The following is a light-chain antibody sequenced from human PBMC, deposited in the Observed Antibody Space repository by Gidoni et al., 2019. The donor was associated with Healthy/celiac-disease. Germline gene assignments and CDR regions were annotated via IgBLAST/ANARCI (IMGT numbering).Light chain of an antibody. CDR3: QQYNNWPPMYT. CDR1: QSVSSN. CDR2: GAS. Sequence: IVMTQSPATLSVSPGERATLSCRASQSVSSNLAWYQQKPGQAPRLLIYGASSGSGTEFTLTISSLQSEDFAVYYCQQYNNWPPMYTFGQGTKLEIK. V-gene: IGKV3-15*01. J-gene: IGKJ2*01.